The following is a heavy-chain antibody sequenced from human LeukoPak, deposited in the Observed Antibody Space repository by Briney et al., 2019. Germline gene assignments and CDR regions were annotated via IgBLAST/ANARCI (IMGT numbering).Heavy chain of an antibody. CDR3: STLRYFDWLFV. CDR1: GFTFSSYW. D-gene: IGHD3-9*01. V-gene: IGHV3-7*01. J-gene: IGHJ4*02. Sequence: PGGSLRLSCAASGFTFSSYWMSWVRQAPGKGLGWVANIKKDGSEKYYVDSVKGRFTISRDSAKTSLYLQMISLRPEDTAFYYCSTLRYFDWLFVWGQGTLVTVSS. CDR2: IKKDGSEK.